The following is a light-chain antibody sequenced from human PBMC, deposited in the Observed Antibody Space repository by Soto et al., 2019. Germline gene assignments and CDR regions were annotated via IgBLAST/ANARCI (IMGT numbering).Light chain of an antibody. Sequence: QSALTQPASVSGSPGQSITISCTGTSSDVGGYNYVSWYQQHPGKAPKLMIYEVSHRPSGVSSRFSGSKSGNTASLTISGLQAEDEADYYCSSYTSSSTLFGTGTKLTVL. J-gene: IGLJ1*01. V-gene: IGLV2-14*01. CDR1: SSDVGGYNY. CDR3: SSYTSSSTL. CDR2: EVS.